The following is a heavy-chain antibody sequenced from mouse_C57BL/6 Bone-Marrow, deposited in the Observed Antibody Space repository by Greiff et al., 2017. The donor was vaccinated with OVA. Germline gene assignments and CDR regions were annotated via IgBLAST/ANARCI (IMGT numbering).Heavy chain of an antibody. Sequence: QVQLQQPGAELVMPGASVKLSCKASGYTFTSYWMHWVKQRPGQGLEWIGEIDPSDSYNNYNQKFKGKSTLTVDKSSSTAYMQLSSLTSEDSAVYYCARWGSNYRAWFAYWGQGTLVTVSA. CDR3: ARWGSNYRAWFAY. CDR2: IDPSDSYN. CDR1: GYTFTSYW. V-gene: IGHV1-69*01. J-gene: IGHJ3*01. D-gene: IGHD2-5*01.